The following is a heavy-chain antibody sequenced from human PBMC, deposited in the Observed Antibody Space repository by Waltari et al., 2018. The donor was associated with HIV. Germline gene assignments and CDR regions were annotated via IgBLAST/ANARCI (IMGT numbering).Heavy chain of an antibody. V-gene: IGHV4-31*03. D-gene: IGHD5-12*01. CDR3: AREKVRRLQNRGYYGMDV. CDR1: GGSISTSSSY. CDR2: IYYNGRT. J-gene: IGHJ6*02. Sequence: QVQLQESGPGMVKPSQTLSLTCTVSGGSISTSSSYWSWIRQHPGKGLEWIGYIYYNGRTSYNPSLKSRVTISEDTSKNQFSLKLTSVTVADTAVYYCAREKVRRLQNRGYYGMDVWGQGTTVTVSS.